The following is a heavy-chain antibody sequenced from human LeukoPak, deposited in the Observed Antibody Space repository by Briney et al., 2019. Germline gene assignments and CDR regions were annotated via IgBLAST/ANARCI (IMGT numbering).Heavy chain of an antibody. D-gene: IGHD2-2*01. CDR1: GGSFSGYY. CDR2: INHSGST. CDR3: ARSRRRGYCSSTSCYWFDP. V-gene: IGHV4-34*01. Sequence: SETLSLTCAVYGGSFSGYYWSWIRQPPGKGLEWIGEINHSGSTNYNPSLKSRVTVSVDTSKNQFSLKLSSVTAADTAVYYCARSRRRGYCSSTSCYWFDPWGQGTLVTVSS. J-gene: IGHJ5*02.